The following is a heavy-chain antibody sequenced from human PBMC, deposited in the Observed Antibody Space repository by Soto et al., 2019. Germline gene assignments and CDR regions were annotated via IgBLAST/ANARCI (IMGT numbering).Heavy chain of an antibody. V-gene: IGHV4-59*01. CDR1: GGSINSYY. CDR2: GGYSGNS. CDR3: ARNYYGSGSYLPDY. D-gene: IGHD3-10*01. J-gene: IGHJ4*02. Sequence: PSETLSLTCTVSGGSINSYYWSWIRQPPGKGLEWIGYGGYSGNSNYNPSLKSRVTISVDTSKNQFSLKLSSVTAADTAVYYCARNYYGSGSYLPDYWGQGTLVTVSS.